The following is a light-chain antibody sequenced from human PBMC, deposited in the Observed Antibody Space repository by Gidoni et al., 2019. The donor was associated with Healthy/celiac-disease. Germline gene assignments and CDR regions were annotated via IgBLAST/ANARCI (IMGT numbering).Light chain of an antibody. V-gene: IGKV1-39*01. CDR1: QSISSY. CDR3: QQCYSTPPT. CDR2: AAS. Sequence: IDMHQSQSSLSASVGVGVTITCRASQSISSYLNWYQQKPGKAPKLLIYAASSLQIGVPSRFSGSGSGTDFTLTISSLQPEDFATYYCQQCYSTPPTFGAGTKVEIK. J-gene: IGKJ3*01.